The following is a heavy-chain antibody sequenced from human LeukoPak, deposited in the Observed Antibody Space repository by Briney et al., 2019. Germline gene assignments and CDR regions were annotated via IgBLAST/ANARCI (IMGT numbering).Heavy chain of an antibody. V-gene: IGHV3-15*01. Sequence: PGGSLRLSCAASGFTFSSYWMSWVRQAPGKGLEWVGRIKSKTDGGTTDYAAPVKGRFTISRDDSKNTLYLQMNSLKTEDTAVYYCTTEPPPFTMIVVVHNHWGQGTLVTVSS. J-gene: IGHJ4*02. D-gene: IGHD3-22*01. CDR2: IKSKTDGGTT. CDR3: TTEPPPFTMIVVVHNH. CDR1: GFTFSSYW.